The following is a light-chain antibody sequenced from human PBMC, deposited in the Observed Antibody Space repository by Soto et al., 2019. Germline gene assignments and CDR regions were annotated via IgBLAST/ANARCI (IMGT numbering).Light chain of an antibody. Sequence: DIQMTQSPSSLSASAGDRVTITCRASHGIRNFLGWYQQKPGKAPKRLIHAASSLESGVPSRFSDSGSGTEFTLTISSLQPEDFATYYCLQHDTYPFTFGQGTKVEIK. CDR2: AAS. CDR3: LQHDTYPFT. V-gene: IGKV1-17*01. J-gene: IGKJ2*01. CDR1: HGIRNF.